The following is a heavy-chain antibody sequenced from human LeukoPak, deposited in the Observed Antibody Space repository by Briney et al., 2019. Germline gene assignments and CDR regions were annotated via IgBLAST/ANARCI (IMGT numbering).Heavy chain of an antibody. CDR3: AHRRRNYFDSSGYYVEYFQH. J-gene: IGHJ1*01. D-gene: IGHD3-22*01. V-gene: IGHV2-5*02. CDR2: IYWDEDK. CDR1: EFSLLTRGVG. Sequence: SGPTLFHPTPTLTLNCTFSEFSLLTRGVGVDWFRQPPGKALEWLPLIYWDEDKRYSPTQKRRLTITKDTTKNQVDLTMNTMDPVDTATYYCAHRRRNYFDSSGYYVEYFQHWGQGTLVTVSS.